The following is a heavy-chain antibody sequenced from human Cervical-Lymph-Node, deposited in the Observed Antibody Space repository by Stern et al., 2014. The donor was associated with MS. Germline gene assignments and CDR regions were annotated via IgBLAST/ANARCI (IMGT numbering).Heavy chain of an antibody. D-gene: IGHD2/OR15-2a*01. CDR3: AREVPRSTFYFDS. J-gene: IGHJ4*02. V-gene: IGHV4-59*01. CDR2: IYHTGSA. CDR1: GSSISNYY. Sequence: QVQLVESGPGLVKPSEAVALTCRVFGSSISNYYWSWIRRPPGKGLEWIAYIYHTGSAKYNPSLKTPVTISVDPSRNQFSLMLNSVTAADTAVYYCAREVPRSTFYFDSWGQGIQVIVSS.